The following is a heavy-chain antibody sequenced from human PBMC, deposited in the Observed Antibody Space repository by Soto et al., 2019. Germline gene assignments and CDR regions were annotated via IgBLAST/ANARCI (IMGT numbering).Heavy chain of an antibody. CDR2: IKQDGSEK. J-gene: IGHJ4*02. CDR3: ARVVGYCSSTSCYKPNKVFDY. V-gene: IGHV3-7*01. D-gene: IGHD2-2*02. Sequence: GGSLRLSCAASGFTFSSYWMSWVRQAPGKGLEWVANIKQDGSEKYYVDSVKGRFTISRDNAKNSLYLQMNSLRAEDTAVYYCARVVGYCSSTSCYKPNKVFDYWGQGTLVTVSS. CDR1: GFTFSSYW.